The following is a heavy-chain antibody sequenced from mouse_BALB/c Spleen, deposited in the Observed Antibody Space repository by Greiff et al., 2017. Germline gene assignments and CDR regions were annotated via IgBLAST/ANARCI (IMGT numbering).Heavy chain of an antibody. D-gene: IGHD2-4*01. CDR1: GFNMKDTY. CDR3: AKGGYDYDPFAY. J-gene: IGHJ3*01. V-gene: IGHV14-3*02. CDR2: IDPANSNT. Sequence: VQLQQSGAELVKPGASVKLSCTASGFNMKDTYMHWVKQRPEQGLEWIGRIDPANSNTKYDPKFQGKATITADTSSNTAHLQLSSLTYEDTAVYYCAKGGYDYDPFAYWGQGTLVTVSA.